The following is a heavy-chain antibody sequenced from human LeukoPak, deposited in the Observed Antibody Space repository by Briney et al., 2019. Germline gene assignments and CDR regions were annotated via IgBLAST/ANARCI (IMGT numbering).Heavy chain of an antibody. CDR2: ISHDESDK. D-gene: IGHD2-15*01. CDR1: GFTFSNYG. V-gene: IGHV3-30*18. J-gene: IGHJ6*02. Sequence: QSGGSLRLSCAASGFTFSNYGMHWVRQAPGKGLEWVAVISHDESDKYYADSVKGRFTISRDNSKNTLYLQMNSLRPEDTAVYYCAKGVVAATNAAYYGMDVWGQGTTVTVSS. CDR3: AKGVVAATNAAYYGMDV.